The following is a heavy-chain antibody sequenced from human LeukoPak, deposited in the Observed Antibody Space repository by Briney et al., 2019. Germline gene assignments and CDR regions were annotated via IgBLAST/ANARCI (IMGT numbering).Heavy chain of an antibody. J-gene: IGHJ4*02. D-gene: IGHD6-13*01. V-gene: IGHV4-4*09. Sequence: PSETLSLTCTVSGGSISSYYWSWIRQPPGKGLEWIGYIYTSGSTNYTPSLKSRVTISVDTSKNQFSLKLSSVTAADTAVYYCARTYSSSWPFDYWGQGTLVTVSS. CDR2: IYTSGST. CDR3: ARTYSSSWPFDY. CDR1: GGSISSYY.